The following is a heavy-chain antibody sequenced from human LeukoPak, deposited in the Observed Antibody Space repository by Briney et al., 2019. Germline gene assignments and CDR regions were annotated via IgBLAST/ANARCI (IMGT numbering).Heavy chain of an antibody. CDR1: GVTVSSNY. J-gene: IGHJ4*02. Sequence: GGSLRLSCAASGVTVSSNYMSWVRQAPGKGLERVAIIYGDGTTYNADSVKGRFTISRDNSKNIVYLQTNSLRGEDTAVYYCTRVLRGFDSRAYYFDYFDYWGQGTLVTVSS. CDR2: IYGDGTT. D-gene: IGHD3-22*01. V-gene: IGHV3-66*01. CDR3: TRVLRGFDSRAYYFDYFDY.